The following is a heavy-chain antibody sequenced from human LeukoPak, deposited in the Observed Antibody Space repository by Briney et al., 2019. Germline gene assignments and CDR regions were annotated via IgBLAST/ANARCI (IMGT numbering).Heavy chain of an antibody. CDR1: GGSISSGDYY. J-gene: IGHJ4*02. Sequence: PSETLSLTCTVSGGSISSGDYYWSWIRQPPGKGLEWIGYIYYSGSTYYNPSLKSRVTISVDTSKDQFSLKLSSVTAADTAVYYCARAGNSGYDYALGYWGQGTLVTVSS. V-gene: IGHV4-30-4*08. D-gene: IGHD5-12*01. CDR2: IYYSGST. CDR3: ARAGNSGYDYALGY.